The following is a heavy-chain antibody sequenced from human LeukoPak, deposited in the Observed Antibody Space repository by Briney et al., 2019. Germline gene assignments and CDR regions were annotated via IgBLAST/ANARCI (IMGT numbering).Heavy chain of an antibody. CDR2: IYSGGST. CDR3: ARENTGSYREFDY. J-gene: IGHJ4*02. CDR1: GGSFSSYY. D-gene: IGHD1-26*01. Sequence: SSETLSLTCTVSGGSFSSYYWTWIRQPAGKGLEWIGRIYSGGSTNYNPSLKSRVTMPVDSSNNQFSLKLSSVTAADTAVFYCARENTGSYREFDYWGQGTLVTVSS. V-gene: IGHV4-4*07.